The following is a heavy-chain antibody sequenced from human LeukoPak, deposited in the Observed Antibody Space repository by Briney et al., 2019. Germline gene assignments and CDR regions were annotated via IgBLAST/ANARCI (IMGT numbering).Heavy chain of an antibody. D-gene: IGHD1-20*01. CDR2: INPNSGGT. J-gene: IGHJ4*02. CDR3: ARVPNEPYNWNDALYYFDY. V-gene: IGHV1-2*02. Sequence: GASVKVSCKASGYTFTSYYMHWVRQAPGQGLEWMGWINPNSGGTNYAQKFQGRVTMTRDTSISTAYMELSRLRSDDTAVYYCARVPNEPYNWNDALYYFDYWGQGTLVTVSS. CDR1: GYTFTSYY.